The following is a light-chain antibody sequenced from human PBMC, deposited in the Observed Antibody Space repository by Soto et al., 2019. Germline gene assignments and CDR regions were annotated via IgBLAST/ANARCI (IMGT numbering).Light chain of an antibody. CDR2: GAS. V-gene: IGKV3-20*01. J-gene: IGKJ2*01. CDR1: QSVSSNY. Sequence: EIVLTQSPGTLSLSPGERASLYCRASQSVSSNYLAWYQQRPGQAPRLLIFGASNRATGIPDRFSGSGSGTDFTLTISRLEPEDFAVYCCQLYGTSPPGYTFGQGTRLEIK. CDR3: QLYGTSPPGYT.